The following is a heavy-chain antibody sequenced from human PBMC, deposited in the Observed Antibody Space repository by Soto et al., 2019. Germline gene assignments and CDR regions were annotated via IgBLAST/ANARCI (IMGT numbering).Heavy chain of an antibody. CDR1: GDSVSSNSAA. J-gene: IGHJ6*02. CDR3: AGEKQWLRNYYYGMDV. CDR2: TYYRSKWYN. D-gene: IGHD6-19*01. V-gene: IGHV6-1*01. Sequence: PSQTLSLTCAISGDSVSSNSAAWNWIRQSPSRGLEWLGRTYYRSKWYNDYAVSVKSRITINPDTSKNQFSLQLNSVTPEDTAVYYCAGEKQWLRNYYYGMDVWGQGTTVTVSS.